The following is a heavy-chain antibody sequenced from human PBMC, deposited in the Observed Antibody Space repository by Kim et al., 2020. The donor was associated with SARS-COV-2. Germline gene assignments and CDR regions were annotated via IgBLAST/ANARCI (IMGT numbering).Heavy chain of an antibody. CDR3: ARGLVPMWGQLVFGLTGPFDLDY. D-gene: IGHD6-6*01. CDR1: GFTFSSYA. CDR2: ISGSGGST. J-gene: IGHJ4*02. Sequence: GGSLRLSCAASGFTFSSYAMSWVRQAPGKGLEWVSAISGSGGSTYYADSVKGRFAISRDNSKNTLYLQMNSLRAEDTAVYYCARGLVPMWGQLVFGLTGPFDLDYWGQGTLVTVSS. V-gene: IGHV3-23*01.